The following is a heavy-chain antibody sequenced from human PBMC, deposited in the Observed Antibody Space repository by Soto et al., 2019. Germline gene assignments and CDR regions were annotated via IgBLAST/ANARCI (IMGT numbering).Heavy chain of an antibody. V-gene: IGHV1-8*01. CDR2: MNPNSGNT. CDR1: GYTFTSYD. J-gene: IGHJ5*02. Sequence: ASVKVSCKASGYTFTSYDINWVRQATGQGLEWMGRMNPNSGNTGYAQKFQGRVTMTRNTSISTAYMELSSLRSEDTAVYYCARRAARHLGRNWFDPWGQGTLVTVSS. CDR3: ARRAARHLGRNWFDP. D-gene: IGHD6-6*01.